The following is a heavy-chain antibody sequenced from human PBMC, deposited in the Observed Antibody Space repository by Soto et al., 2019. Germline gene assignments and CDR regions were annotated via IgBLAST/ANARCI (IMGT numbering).Heavy chain of an antibody. J-gene: IGHJ3*02. Sequence: PSETLSLTCAVSGGSISSSNWWCWVRQPPGKGLEWIGEIYHSGSTNYNPSLKSRVTISVDKSKNQFSLKLSSVTAADTAVYYCASRDLITMVRGGPNAFDIWGQGTMVAVSS. CDR2: IYHSGST. V-gene: IGHV4-4*02. CDR3: ASRDLITMVRGGPNAFDI. D-gene: IGHD3-10*01. CDR1: GGSISSSNW.